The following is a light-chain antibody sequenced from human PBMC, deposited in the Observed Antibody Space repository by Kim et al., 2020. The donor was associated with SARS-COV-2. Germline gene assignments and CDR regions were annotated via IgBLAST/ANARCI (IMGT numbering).Light chain of an antibody. V-gene: IGLV3-25*03. CDR3: QSADSSDTYWV. J-gene: IGLJ3*02. CDR2: EDT. CDR1: ALPKQY. Sequence: SPGQTARITCSGDALPKQYAYWFQQKPGQAPVVVIYEDTERPSGIPERFSGSTSGTTVTLTISGVQAEDEADYYCQSADSSDTYWVFGGGTKLTVL.